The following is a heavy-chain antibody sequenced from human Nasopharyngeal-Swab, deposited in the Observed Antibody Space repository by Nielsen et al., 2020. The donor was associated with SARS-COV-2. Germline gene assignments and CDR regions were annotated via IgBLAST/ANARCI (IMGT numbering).Heavy chain of an antibody. CDR3: ARHDRDIVVVGT. V-gene: IGHV4-39*01. J-gene: IGHJ5*02. CDR2: IYYSGST. Sequence: WIRQPPGKGLEWIGSIYYSGSTYYNPSLKSRVTISVDTSKNQFSLKLSSVTAADTAVYYCARHDRDIVVVGTWGQGTLATVSS. D-gene: IGHD2-2*01.